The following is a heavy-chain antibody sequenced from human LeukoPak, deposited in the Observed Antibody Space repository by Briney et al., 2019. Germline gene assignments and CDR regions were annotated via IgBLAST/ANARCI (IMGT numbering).Heavy chain of an antibody. CDR1: GGSISSYY. V-gene: IGHV4-59*12. CDR3: ARGWEPYSSSLDS. J-gene: IGHJ4*02. Sequence: PSETLSLTCTVSGGSISSYYWSWIRQPPGKGLEWIGYIYYSGSTNYNPSLKSRVTISVDTSKNQLSLQLNSVTPDDTAVYYCARGWEPYSSSLDSWGQGTLVTVSS. CDR2: IYYSGST. D-gene: IGHD6-13*01.